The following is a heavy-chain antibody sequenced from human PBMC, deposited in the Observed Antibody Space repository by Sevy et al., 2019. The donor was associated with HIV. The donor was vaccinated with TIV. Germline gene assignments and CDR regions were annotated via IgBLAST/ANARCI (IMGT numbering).Heavy chain of an antibody. CDR3: ARLLRPKAAGDYYYYGMDV. J-gene: IGHJ6*02. D-gene: IGHD6-13*01. V-gene: IGHV5-51*01. CDR1: GYSFTSYW. CDR2: IYPGDSDT. Sequence: GESLKISCKGSGYSFTSYWIGWVRQMPGKGLEWMGIIYPGDSDTRYSPSFQGQVTISADKSISTAYLQWSSLKASDTAMHYCARLLRPKAAGDYYYYGMDVWGQGTTVTVSS.